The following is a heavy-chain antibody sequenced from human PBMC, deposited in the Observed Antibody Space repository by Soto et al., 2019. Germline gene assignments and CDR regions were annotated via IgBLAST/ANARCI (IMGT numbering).Heavy chain of an antibody. CDR2: IFPRDSDT. V-gene: IGHV5-51*01. CDR1: GYGFSNYW. Sequence: PGESLKISCEGSGYGFSNYWIGWVRQKSGKGLEWMGIIFPRDSDTKYNPSLQGQVSISADNSVATAYLHLSSLKPSDSAIYYCAIHLYCNADESLFHDFWARGAPVTGSS. D-gene: IGHD2-15*01. J-gene: IGHJ4*02. CDR3: AIHLYCNADESLFHDF.